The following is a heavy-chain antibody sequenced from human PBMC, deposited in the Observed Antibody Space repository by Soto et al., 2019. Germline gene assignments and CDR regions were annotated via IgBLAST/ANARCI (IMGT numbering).Heavy chain of an antibody. V-gene: IGHV3-74*03. CDR2: ISPDGRTT. D-gene: IGHD2-8*01. CDR1: GFAFTNYW. CDR3: VRGPVDGAHGRFDP. Sequence: PGGSLRLSCGASGFAFTNYWMHWVRQAPGQGLVWVSRISPDGRTTTYADSVKGRFTVSRDNAKNTVFLQMNSLGVEDTAVYYCVRGPVDGAHGRFDPWGQGILVTVSS. J-gene: IGHJ5*02.